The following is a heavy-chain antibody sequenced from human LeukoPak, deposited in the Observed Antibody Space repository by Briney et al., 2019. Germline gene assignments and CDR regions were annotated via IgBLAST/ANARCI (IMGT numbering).Heavy chain of an antibody. CDR2: IYYSGST. D-gene: IGHD3-9*01. CDR3: ARHWGDILTGPIYYFDY. Sequence: SETLSLTCTVSGYSISSGYYWGWIRQPPGKGLEWIGSIYYSGSTYYNPSLKSRVTISVDTSKNQFSLKLSSVTAADTAVYYCARHWGDILTGPIYYFDYWGQGTLVTVSS. V-gene: IGHV4-38-2*02. J-gene: IGHJ4*02. CDR1: GYSISSGYY.